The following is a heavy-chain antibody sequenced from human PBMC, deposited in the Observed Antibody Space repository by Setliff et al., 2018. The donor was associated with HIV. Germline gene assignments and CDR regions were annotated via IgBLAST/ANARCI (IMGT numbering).Heavy chain of an antibody. CDR2: IYFSGST. Sequence: SETLSLTCTVSGVSISDYYWSWIRQPPGKGLEWIGYIYFSGSTNYNPSLKSRVTMSLDTSKRQFSLKLSSVTAADTAVYYCARDRVHNPSYNFWSGPTNYYYMDVWGKGTTVTVSS. CDR1: GVSISDYY. D-gene: IGHD3-3*01. J-gene: IGHJ6*03. V-gene: IGHV4-59*13. CDR3: ARDRVHNPSYNFWSGPTNYYYMDV.